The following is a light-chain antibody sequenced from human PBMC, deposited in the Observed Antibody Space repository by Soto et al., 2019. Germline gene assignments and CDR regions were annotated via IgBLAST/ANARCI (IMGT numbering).Light chain of an antibody. CDR3: NSYTTSGTWV. CDR1: SSDVGGYNY. CDR2: DVS. J-gene: IGLJ3*02. Sequence: QSALTQPASVSGSPGQSITISCTGTSSDVGGYNYVSWYQQHPGKAPKLMIYDVSDRPSGVSDRFSGSKSDNTASLTISGLQAEDEADYYCNSYTTSGTWVFGGGTKLTV. V-gene: IGLV2-14*01.